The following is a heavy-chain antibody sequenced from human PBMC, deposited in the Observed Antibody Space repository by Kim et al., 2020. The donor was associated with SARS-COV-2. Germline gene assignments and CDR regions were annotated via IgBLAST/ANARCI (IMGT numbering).Heavy chain of an antibody. V-gene: IGHV4-34*01. J-gene: IGHJ6*02. CDR2: INHSGST. CDR3: ARDLPLLWGISSGMDV. Sequence: SETLSLTCAVYGGSFSGYYWSWIRQPPGKGLEWIGEINHSGSTNYNPSLKSRVTISVDTSKNQFSLKLSPVTAADTAVYYCARDLPLLWGISSGMDVWGQGTTVTVSS. CDR1: GGSFSGYY. D-gene: IGHD3-10*01.